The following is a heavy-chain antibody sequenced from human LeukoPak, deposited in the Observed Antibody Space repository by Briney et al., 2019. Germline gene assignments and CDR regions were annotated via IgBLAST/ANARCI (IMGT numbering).Heavy chain of an antibody. CDR1: GGSFNAYY. D-gene: IGHD3-16*02. CDR2: INHSGNT. V-gene: IGHV4-34*01. CDR3: ARGLRFIQGPGYYYMDV. Sequence: ETLSLTCAVYGGSFNAYYWTWIRQTPGKGLEWIGEINHSGNTNYNPSLESRVTISADTSKNQFSLNLGSVTAADTAIYYCARGLRFIQGPGYYYMDVWGKGTTVTVSS. J-gene: IGHJ6*03.